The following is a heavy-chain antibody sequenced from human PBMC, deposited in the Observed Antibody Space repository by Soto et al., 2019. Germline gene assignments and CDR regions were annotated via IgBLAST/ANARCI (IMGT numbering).Heavy chain of an antibody. V-gene: IGHV3-9*01. CDR3: AKEGDYDSIDY. Sequence: EVQLVESGGGLVQPGRSLRLSCAASGFTFDDYAMHWVRQAPGKGLEWVSGISWNSGSIGYADSVKGRFTISRDNAKNSLYLQMNSLRAEDTALDYCAKEGDYDSIDYWGQGTLVTVSS. D-gene: IGHD5-12*01. CDR1: GFTFDDYA. CDR2: ISWNSGSI. J-gene: IGHJ4*02.